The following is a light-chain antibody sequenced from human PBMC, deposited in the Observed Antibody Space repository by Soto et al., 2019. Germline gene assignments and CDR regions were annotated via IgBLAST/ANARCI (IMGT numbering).Light chain of an antibody. CDR3: QQRSNWTPWT. CDR1: QSVSSY. V-gene: IGKV3-11*01. Sequence: EIVLTQSPATLSLSPGERATLSCRASQSVSSYLAWYQQKPGQAPRLLIYDASNRATGIPARFSGSGSGTDFTLTIRSLEPEDFAVYYCQQRSNWTPWTFGQGTKVEIK. CDR2: DAS. J-gene: IGKJ1*01.